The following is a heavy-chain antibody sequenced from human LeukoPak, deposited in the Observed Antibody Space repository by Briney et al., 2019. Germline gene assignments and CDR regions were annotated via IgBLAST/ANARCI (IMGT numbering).Heavy chain of an antibody. V-gene: IGHV1-2*04. J-gene: IGHJ5*02. Sequence: ASVKVSCKASGYTFTGYYMHWVRQAPGQGLEWMGWINPNSGGTNYAQKFQGWVTMTRDTSISTAYMELSRLRSDDTAVYYCARDPPPPGYCSSTSCASTPFDPWGQGTLVTVSS. D-gene: IGHD2-2*03. CDR2: INPNSGGT. CDR1: GYTFTGYY. CDR3: ARDPPPPGYCSSTSCASTPFDP.